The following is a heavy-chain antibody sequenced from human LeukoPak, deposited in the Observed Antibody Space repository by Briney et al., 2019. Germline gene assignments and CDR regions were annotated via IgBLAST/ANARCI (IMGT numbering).Heavy chain of an antibody. CDR1: GFTFSSYW. CDR2: INTDGSNT. V-gene: IGHV3-74*01. J-gene: IGHJ6*03. CDR3: AKSLPYYYYYYMDV. Sequence: PGESLRLSCEASGFTFSSYWMFWVRQAPGEGLLWVSRINTDGSNTAYADSVKGRFTISRDNAKNTLYLQMNTLRAEDTAVYYCAKSLPYYYYYYMDVWGKGTTVTVSS.